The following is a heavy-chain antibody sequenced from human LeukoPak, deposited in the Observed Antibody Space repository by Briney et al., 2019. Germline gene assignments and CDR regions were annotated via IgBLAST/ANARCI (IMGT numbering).Heavy chain of an antibody. V-gene: IGHV3-9*01. CDR1: GFTFDDYA. CDR3: AKDPTAGYSSGYFDY. Sequence: GGSLRLSCAASGFTFDDYAMHWVRQAPGKGLEWVSDISWNSGSIGYADSVKGRFTISRDNAKNSLYLQMNSLRAEDTALYCCAKDPTAGYSSGYFDYWGQGTLVTVSS. D-gene: IGHD6-19*01. CDR2: ISWNSGSI. J-gene: IGHJ4*02.